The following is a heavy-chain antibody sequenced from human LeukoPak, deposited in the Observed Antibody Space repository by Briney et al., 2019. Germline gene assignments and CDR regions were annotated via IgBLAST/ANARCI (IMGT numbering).Heavy chain of an antibody. J-gene: IGHJ3*01. V-gene: IGHV3-48*04. Sequence: GGSLRLSCAASGFTFSSYSMNWVRQAPGKGLEWVSYISSSSSTIYYADSVKGRFTISRDNARNSLYLQMNSLRAEDMALYYCARQQITTRPQDGAFDLWGQGTMVTVSS. CDR3: ARQQITTRPQDGAFDL. CDR2: ISSSSSTI. D-gene: IGHD6-6*01. CDR1: GFTFSSYS.